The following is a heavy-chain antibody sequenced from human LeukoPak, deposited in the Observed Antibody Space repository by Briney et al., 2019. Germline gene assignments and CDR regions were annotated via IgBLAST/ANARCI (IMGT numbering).Heavy chain of an antibody. D-gene: IGHD3-9*01. CDR2: FDPGSGEI. V-gene: IGHV1-24*01. J-gene: IGHJ4*02. CDR1: GYSITELS. Sequence: ASVKVSCKVSGYSITELSTHWVRQAPGKGLEWKGGFDPGSGEIIYKQKFQDRVTMTEDTSTDTAYMELSSLRSEDTALYYCATGTHYDLLPFWGQGTLVTVSS. CDR3: ATGTHYDLLPF.